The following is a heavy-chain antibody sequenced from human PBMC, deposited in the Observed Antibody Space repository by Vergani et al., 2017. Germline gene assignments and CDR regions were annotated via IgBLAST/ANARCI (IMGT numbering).Heavy chain of an antibody. J-gene: IGHJ3*02. CDR3: ARVMEYYYDSSDSDRRGAFDI. D-gene: IGHD3-22*01. V-gene: IGHV3-30-3*01. CDR2: ISYDGSNK. Sequence: QVQLVESGGGVVQPGRSLRLSCAASGFTFSSYAMHWVRQAPGKGLEWVAVISYDGSNKYYADSVKGRFTISRDNSKNTLYLQMNSLRAEDTAVYYCARVMEYYYDSSDSDRRGAFDIWGQGTMVTVSS. CDR1: GFTFSSYA.